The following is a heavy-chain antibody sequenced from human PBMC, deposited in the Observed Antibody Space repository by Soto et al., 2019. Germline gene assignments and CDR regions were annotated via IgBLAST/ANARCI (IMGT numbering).Heavy chain of an antibody. D-gene: IGHD2-21*02. CDR3: VREVNCGGDSRLCAFDF. J-gene: IGHJ3*01. CDR2: IWYDGSNK. Sequence: QVQLVESGGGVVQPGRSLRLSCAASGFTFRNYGMHWVRQAPGKGLEWVAVIWYDGSNKYYADSVKGRFTISRDNAKNTVYVQMNSLRAEDTAVYNCVREVNCGGDSRLCAFDFWGQGTMVTVSS. CDR1: GFTFRNYG. V-gene: IGHV3-33*01.